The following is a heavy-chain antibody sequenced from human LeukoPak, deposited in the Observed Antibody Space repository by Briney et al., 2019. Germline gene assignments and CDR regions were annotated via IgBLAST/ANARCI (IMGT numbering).Heavy chain of an antibody. Sequence: PGGSLRLSCSASGFAFSDYWMNWVRQAPGKGPEWVANINLGGSAKLYVDSVKGRCTISRDNAKNSPYLQMNSLRVEDTTVYYCAAWGLHNYWGQGTLVTVSS. CDR3: AAWGLHNY. J-gene: IGHJ4*02. D-gene: IGHD7-27*01. CDR1: GFAFSDYW. V-gene: IGHV3-7*01. CDR2: INLGGSAK.